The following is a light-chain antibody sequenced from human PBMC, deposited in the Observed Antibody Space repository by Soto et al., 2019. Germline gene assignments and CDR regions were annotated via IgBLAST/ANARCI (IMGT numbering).Light chain of an antibody. V-gene: IGKV1-9*01. J-gene: IGKJ2*02. CDR2: AAS. CDR3: QQLNSYPRT. CDR1: QGINSF. Sequence: DIQLTQSPSFLSASVGDRVTITCRASQGINSFLAWFQQKPGKAPKLLIYAASALQSGVPSRFSGSGSGTEFTLTISSLQPEDFATYCCQQLNSYPRTFGQGTKLEIK.